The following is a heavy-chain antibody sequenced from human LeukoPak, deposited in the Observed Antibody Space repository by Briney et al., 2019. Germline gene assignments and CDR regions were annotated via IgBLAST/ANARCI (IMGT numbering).Heavy chain of an antibody. J-gene: IGHJ4*02. CDR1: GFTFSSYN. Sequence: PGGSLRLSCAASGFTFSSYNLNWVRQAPGKGLEWVSYISSSSGTMYYADSVKGRFTISRDNSKNTLYLQMNSLRAEDTALYYCAKDFGSKLGPPGTKPDSWGQGTLVTVSS. D-gene: IGHD7-27*01. V-gene: IGHV3-48*01. CDR3: AKDFGSKLGPPGTKPDS. CDR2: ISSSSGTM.